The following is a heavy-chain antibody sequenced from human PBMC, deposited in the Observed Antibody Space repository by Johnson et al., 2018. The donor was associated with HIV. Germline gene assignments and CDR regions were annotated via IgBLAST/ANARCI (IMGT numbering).Heavy chain of an antibody. CDR3: GRGYSSGWSDGFDI. CDR2: ISWDGGST. V-gene: IGHV3-43D*03. CDR1: GFTFDDYA. J-gene: IGHJ3*02. D-gene: IGHD6-19*01. Sequence: VQLVESGGVVVQPGGSLRLSCAASGFTFDDYAMHWVRQAPGKGLEWVSLISWDGGSTYYADSLKGRFTISRDNAKNSLYLQMNSLRAEDTALYYCGRGYSSGWSDGFDIWGQGTMVTVSS.